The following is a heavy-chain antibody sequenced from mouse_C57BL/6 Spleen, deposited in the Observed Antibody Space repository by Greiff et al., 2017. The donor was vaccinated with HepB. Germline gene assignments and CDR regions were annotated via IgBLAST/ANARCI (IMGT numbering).Heavy chain of an antibody. CDR3: AKKGGYDYDEAPFAY. Sequence: QVQLQQSGPGLVQPSQSLSITCTVSGFSFTSYGVHWVRQSPGKGLEWLGVIWRGGSTDYNAAFMSRLSITKDNSKSQVFFKMNSLQADDTAIYYCAKKGGYDYDEAPFAYWGQGTLVTVSA. CDR2: IWRGGST. D-gene: IGHD2-4*01. CDR1: GFSFTSYG. V-gene: IGHV2-5*01. J-gene: IGHJ3*01.